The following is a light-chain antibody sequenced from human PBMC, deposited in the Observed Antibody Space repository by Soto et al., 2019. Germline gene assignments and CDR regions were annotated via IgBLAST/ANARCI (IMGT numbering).Light chain of an antibody. J-gene: IGKJ1*01. CDR2: DAS. Sequence: EIVLTQSPATLSLSPGETATLSCRASQSVRNYLAWYQQKPGQAPRLLIYDASNRATGIPARFSGTGSETDFTLTISSLEPEDFAIYYCQQRSKMPLTFGHGTKVENK. V-gene: IGKV3-11*01. CDR1: QSVRNY. CDR3: QQRSKMPLT.